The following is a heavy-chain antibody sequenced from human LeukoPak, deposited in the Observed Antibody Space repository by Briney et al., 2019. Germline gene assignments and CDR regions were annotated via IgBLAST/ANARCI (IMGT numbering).Heavy chain of an antibody. D-gene: IGHD3-22*01. CDR1: GITFSSYG. CDR2: IWYDGSNK. V-gene: IGHV3-33*06. Sequence: GGSLRLSCAASGITFSSYGMHWVRQAPGKGLQWVALIWYDGSNKYYADSVEGRFTISRDNSKNTLYLHMDSLRAEDTAVYYCAKDFYYDSSNYDWGQGTLVTVSS. J-gene: IGHJ4*02. CDR3: AKDFYYDSSNYD.